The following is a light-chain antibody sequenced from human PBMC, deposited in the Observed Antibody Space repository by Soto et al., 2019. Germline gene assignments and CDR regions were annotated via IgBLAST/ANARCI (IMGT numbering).Light chain of an antibody. Sequence: IQMTQSPSSLSASVGDRVTITCRASQGIDNYLAWCQQKAGKAPKPLIYGASTLLSGVPSNFSGSASGTDFTLTISSLQPEDLATYYCLQYRASPSTFGGGSKVDI. J-gene: IGKJ4*01. V-gene: IGKV1-16*02. CDR1: QGIDNY. CDR2: GAS. CDR3: LQYRASPST.